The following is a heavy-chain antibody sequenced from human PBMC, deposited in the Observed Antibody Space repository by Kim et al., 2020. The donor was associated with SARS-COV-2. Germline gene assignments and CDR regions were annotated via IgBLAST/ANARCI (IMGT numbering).Heavy chain of an antibody. V-gene: IGHV4-4*07. D-gene: IGHD4-17*01. J-gene: IGHJ4*02. Sequence: SETLSLTCTVSGGSISNYYWSWIRQPAGKGLEWVGLIHSSGSTNCNPSFKSRVTMPVDTSQNQFSLKLSSVTAADTTVYYCARNGDYAAKDWGQGILVTVSS. CDR3: ARNGDYAAKD. CDR1: GGSISNYY. CDR2: IHSSGST.